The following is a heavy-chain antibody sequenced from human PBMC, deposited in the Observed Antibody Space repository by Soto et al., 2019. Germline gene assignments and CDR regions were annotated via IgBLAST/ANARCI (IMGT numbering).Heavy chain of an antibody. J-gene: IGHJ5*02. D-gene: IGHD2-2*01. CDR3: ARESVVVVPAASYNWFDP. V-gene: IGHV1-69*13. CDR1: GGTFSSYA. CDR2: IIPIFGTA. Sequence: VASVKVSCKASGGTFSSYAISWVRQAPGQGLEWMGGIIPIFGTANYAQKFQGRVTITADESTSTAYMELSSLRSEDTAVYYCARESVVVVPAASYNWFDPWGPGTLVTVSS.